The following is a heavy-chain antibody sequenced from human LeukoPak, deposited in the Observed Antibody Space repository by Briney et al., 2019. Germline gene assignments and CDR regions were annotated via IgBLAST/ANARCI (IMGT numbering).Heavy chain of an antibody. CDR1: GFTFDDYA. D-gene: IGHD3-22*01. CDR2: ISWNSCSI. V-gene: IGHV3-9*03. Sequence: PGRSLRLSCAASGFTFDDYAMHWARQAPGKGLEWVSGISWNSCSIGYADSVKGRFTISRHNAKNSLYLQMNSLRAEDMALYYCAKSLTYYYDSSGYALAFDYWGQGTLVTVSS. J-gene: IGHJ4*02. CDR3: AKSLTYYYDSSGYALAFDY.